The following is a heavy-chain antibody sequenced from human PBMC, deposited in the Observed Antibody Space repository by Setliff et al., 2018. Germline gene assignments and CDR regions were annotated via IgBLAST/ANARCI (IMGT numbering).Heavy chain of an antibody. J-gene: IGHJ5*02. CDR1: GFTFSSYG. V-gene: IGHV3-33*06. Sequence: GGSLRLSCAASGFTFSSYGMHWVRQAPGKGLEWVALIWNDGSSKFYGDSVKGRFTISRDNSKNTLYLQMNSLRAEDTAIYYCAKNGFGVVALGVNNWFDPWGQGTLVTVS. CDR2: IWNDGSSK. D-gene: IGHD3-10*01. CDR3: AKNGFGVVALGVNNWFDP.